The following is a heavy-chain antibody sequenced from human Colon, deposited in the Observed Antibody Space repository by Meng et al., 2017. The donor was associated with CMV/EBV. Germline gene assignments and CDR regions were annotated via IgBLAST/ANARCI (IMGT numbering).Heavy chain of an antibody. CDR3: AKDLSITTAGSPLDY. CDR2: ISGSAGTT. J-gene: IGHJ4*02. V-gene: IGHV3-23*01. D-gene: IGHD6-13*01. Sequence: GLPFSNYAMSWVRQAPGKGLERVSTISGSAGTTYYADSVKGRFTISRDNSKNTLSLQMNSLRAEDTAVYYCAKDLSITTAGSPLDYWGQGTLVTVSS. CDR1: GLPFSNYA.